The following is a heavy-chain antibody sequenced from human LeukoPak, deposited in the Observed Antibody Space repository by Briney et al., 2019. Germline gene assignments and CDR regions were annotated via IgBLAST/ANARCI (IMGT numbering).Heavy chain of an antibody. CDR2: INHSGST. CDR3: ARLRRDFRSGYSLFDY. D-gene: IGHD3-3*01. J-gene: IGHJ4*02. CDR1: GVSFSGYY. V-gene: IGHV4-34*01. Sequence: PAETLSLTCAVYGVSFSGYYWSWIRQPPGKGLEWMGEINHSGSTNYNPSLKSRVTISVDTSKNQFSLKLSSVTGADTAVYYCARLRRDFRSGYSLFDYWGQGTLVTVSS.